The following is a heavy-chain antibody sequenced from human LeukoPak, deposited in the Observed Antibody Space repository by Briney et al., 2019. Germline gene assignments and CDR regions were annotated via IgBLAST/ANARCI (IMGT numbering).Heavy chain of an antibody. CDR2: MWYDGSTK. Sequence: PRGSLRLSCAASGFNFSNYAMHWVRQVPGKGLEWLAVMWYDGSTKYYANYVKGRFTVSRDNSKNTLYLQMNILRPEDTAIYYCARDSGFGELVTYYFDYWGQGTLVTVSS. CDR3: ARDSGFGELVTYYFDY. V-gene: IGHV3-33*01. CDR1: GFNFSNYA. D-gene: IGHD3-10*01. J-gene: IGHJ4*02.